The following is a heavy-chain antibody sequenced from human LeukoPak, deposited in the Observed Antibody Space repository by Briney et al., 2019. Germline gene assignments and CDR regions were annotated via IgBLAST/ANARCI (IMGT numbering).Heavy chain of an antibody. D-gene: IGHD2-15*01. J-gene: IGHJ5*02. CDR3: ARGKALLRIRYCSGGSCSNWFDP. V-gene: IGHV4-38-2*02. CDR2: IYHSGST. CDR1: GYSISSGYY. Sequence: SETLSLTCSVSGYSISSGYYWGWIRQPPGKGLEWIGSIYHSGSTYYNPSLKSRVTISVDTSKNQFSLQLSFVTAADTAVYYCARGKALLRIRYCSGGSCSNWFDPWGQGTLVTVSS.